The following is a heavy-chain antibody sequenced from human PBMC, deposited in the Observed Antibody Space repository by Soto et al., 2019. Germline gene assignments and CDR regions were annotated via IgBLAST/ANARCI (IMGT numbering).Heavy chain of an antibody. Sequence: QVPLAQSGAEVKKPGASVTVSCKASGYTFSSYGISWVRQAPGQGLEWVGWISVHNGYTKYATELQGRVTMTTDTSTSTAYMELRSLRSDDSAVYYCARLEHNFGPHDYWCQGTLVTVTS. J-gene: IGHJ4*02. V-gene: IGHV1-18*01. CDR1: GYTFSSYG. CDR3: ARLEHNFGPHDY. D-gene: IGHD1-1*01. CDR2: ISVHNGYT.